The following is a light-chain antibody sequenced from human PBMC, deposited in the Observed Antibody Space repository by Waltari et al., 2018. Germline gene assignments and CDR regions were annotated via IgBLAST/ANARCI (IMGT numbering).Light chain of an antibody. V-gene: IGKV1-39*01. CDR1: QIISSY. CDR2: AAS. J-gene: IGKJ4*01. CDR3: QQSYSTPLT. Sequence: DIQMTQSPSSLSASVGARVTITCRASQIISSYLNWYQQKPGKAPKLLIYAASSLQSGVSSRLSGSGSGTDFTLTISSLQPEDFATYYCQQSYSTPLTFGGGTKVEIK.